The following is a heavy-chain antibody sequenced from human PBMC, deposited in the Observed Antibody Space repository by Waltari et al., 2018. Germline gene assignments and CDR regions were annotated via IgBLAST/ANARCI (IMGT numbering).Heavy chain of an antibody. J-gene: IGHJ4*02. V-gene: IGHV1-69*08. D-gene: IGHD3-22*01. Sequence: QVQLVQSGAEVKKPGSSVKVSCKASGGTFSSYTISWVRQAPGQGLEWMGRIIPILGIANYEQKFQGRVTITADKSTGTAYMERSSLRSEDTAVYYCARERTVYYDSSGAFDYWGQGTLVTVSS. CDR3: ARERTVYYDSSGAFDY. CDR2: IIPILGIA. CDR1: GGTFSSYT.